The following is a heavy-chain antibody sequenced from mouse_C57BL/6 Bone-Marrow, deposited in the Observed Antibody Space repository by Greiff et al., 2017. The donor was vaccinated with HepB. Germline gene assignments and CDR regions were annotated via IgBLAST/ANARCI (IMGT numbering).Heavy chain of an antibody. CDR2: IYPGDGDT. V-gene: IGHV1-82*01. CDR3: ARDDYDPFAY. D-gene: IGHD2-4*01. J-gene: IGHJ3*01. Sequence: QVQLQQSGPELVKPGASVKISCKASGYAFSSSWMNWVKQRPGKGLEWIGRIYPGDGDTNYNGKFKGKATLTADTSSSTAYMQLSSLTSEDSAVYFCARDDYDPFAYWGQGTLVTVSA. CDR1: GYAFSSSW.